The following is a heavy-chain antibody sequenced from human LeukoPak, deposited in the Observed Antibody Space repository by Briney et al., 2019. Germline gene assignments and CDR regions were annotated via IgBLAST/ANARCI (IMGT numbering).Heavy chain of an antibody. V-gene: IGHV4-59*01. Sequence: SETLSLTCTVSGGSISSYYWSWIRQLPGKGLEWIGYIYYSGSTNYNPSLKSRVTISVDTSKNQFSLKLSSVTAADTAVYYCARDTHYYYYYMDVWGKGTTVTVSS. CDR2: IYYSGST. CDR3: ARDTHYYYYYMDV. J-gene: IGHJ6*03. CDR1: GGSISSYY.